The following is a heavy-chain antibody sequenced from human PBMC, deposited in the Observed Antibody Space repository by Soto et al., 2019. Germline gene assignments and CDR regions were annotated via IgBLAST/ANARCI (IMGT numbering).Heavy chain of an antibody. J-gene: IGHJ5*02. CDR3: AGVLSSWPNWFDP. CDR1: GYTFSRYG. CDR2: ISAYTGNT. V-gene: IGHV1-18*01. Sequence: QVQLVQSGAEVKKPGASVKVSCKASGYTFSRYGVSWVRQAPGQGLEWMGWISAYTGNTKYAQKFQGRVTMTTDTSTSTAYMDLGSLRSDDTAVYYCAGVLSSWPNWFDPWGQGTLVTVSS. D-gene: IGHD6-13*01.